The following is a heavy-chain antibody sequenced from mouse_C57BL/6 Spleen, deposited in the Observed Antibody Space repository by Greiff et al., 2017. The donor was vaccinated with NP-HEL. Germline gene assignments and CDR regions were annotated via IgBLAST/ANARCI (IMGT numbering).Heavy chain of an antibody. V-gene: IGHV7-3*01. J-gene: IGHJ4*01. CDR1: GFTFTDYY. CDR2: IRNKANGYTT. CDR3: ARSRDLLRAMDY. D-gene: IGHD2-1*01. Sequence: DVKLVESGGGLVQPGGSLSLSCAASGFTFTDYYMSWVRQPPGKALEWLGFIRNKANGYTTEYSASVKGRFTISRDNSQSILYLQMNALRAEDSATYYCARSRDLLRAMDYWGQGTSVTVSS.